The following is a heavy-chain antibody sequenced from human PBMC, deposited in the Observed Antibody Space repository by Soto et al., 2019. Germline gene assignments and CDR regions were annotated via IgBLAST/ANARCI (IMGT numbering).Heavy chain of an antibody. Sequence: GGSLRLSCVGSGFSLANFPMNWVRQTPGKGLEWISYISPRGDNIYYTESVKGRFTISRDNARNSLYLQMNSLRDEDAALYYCAKGPHPNSGWPYYFDSWGQGVPVTAPQ. D-gene: IGHD6-19*01. CDR3: AKGPHPNSGWPYYFDS. J-gene: IGHJ4*02. CDR2: ISPRGDNI. CDR1: GFSLANFP. V-gene: IGHV3-48*02.